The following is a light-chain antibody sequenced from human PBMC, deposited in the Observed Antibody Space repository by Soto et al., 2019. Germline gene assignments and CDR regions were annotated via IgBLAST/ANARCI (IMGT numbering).Light chain of an antibody. CDR3: QRYNSYLWT. V-gene: IGKV1-5*01. Sequence: DVQMTPSPSTLSASIGDRVTITCRASQSIGSWLAWYQQKPGKAPKLLIYDASSLESGVPSRFSGSGSGTEFTLTISSLQPDDFATYYCQRYNSYLWTFGRGTKVDIK. J-gene: IGKJ1*01. CDR1: QSIGSW. CDR2: DAS.